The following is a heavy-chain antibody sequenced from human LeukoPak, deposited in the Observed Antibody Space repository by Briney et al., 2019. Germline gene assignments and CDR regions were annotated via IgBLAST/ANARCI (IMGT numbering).Heavy chain of an antibody. CDR2: ISPVGSTT. D-gene: IGHD2-15*01. CDR1: GFTFSSYW. J-gene: IGHJ4*02. CDR3: ARDRTDIVVVVAATSLDY. Sequence: GGSLRLSCAASGFTFSSYWMHWVRQAPGKGLVWVSRISPVGSTTGHADSVKGRFTLSRDNAKNTLYLQMNSLRAEDTAVYYCARDRTDIVVVVAATSLDYWGQGTLVTVSS. V-gene: IGHV3-74*01.